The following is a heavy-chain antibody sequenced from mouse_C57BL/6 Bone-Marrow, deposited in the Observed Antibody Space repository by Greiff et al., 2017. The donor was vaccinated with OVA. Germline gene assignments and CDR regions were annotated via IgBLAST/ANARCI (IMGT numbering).Heavy chain of an antibody. CDR2: IDPNSGGT. J-gene: IGHJ4*01. V-gene: IGHV1-72*01. Sequence: VQLQQSGAELVKPGASVKLSCKASGYTFTSYWMHWVKQRPGRGLEWIGRIDPNSGGTKYNEKFKSKATLTVDKPSSTAYMQLSSLTSEDSAVYYCAKGDYGLFYYAMDYWGQGTSVTVSS. D-gene: IGHD2-4*01. CDR1: GYTFTSYW. CDR3: AKGDYGLFYYAMDY.